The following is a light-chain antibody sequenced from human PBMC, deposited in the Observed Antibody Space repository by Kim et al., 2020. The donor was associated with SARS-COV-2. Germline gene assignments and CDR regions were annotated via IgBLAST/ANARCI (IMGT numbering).Light chain of an antibody. CDR2: GAS. CDR3: QQDGSSPYT. J-gene: IGKJ2*01. V-gene: IGKV3-20*01. Sequence: EVVLTQSPGTLSLSPGERATLSCRASQSVSSDYIAWYQQKPGQAPRVLIYGASSRATGIPDRFSGSGSGTDFTLTISRLEPEDLAVYYCQQDGSSPYTFGQGTKLE. CDR1: QSVSSDY.